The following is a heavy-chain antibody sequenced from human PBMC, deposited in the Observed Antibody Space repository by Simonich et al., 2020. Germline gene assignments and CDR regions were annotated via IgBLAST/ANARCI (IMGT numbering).Heavy chain of an antibody. Sequence: QVQLVESGGGVVQPGRSLRLSCAASGFTFSSYAMHWVRQAPGKGLEWVEFISYEESNKYYADSGKGRFTISRDNSKNTLYLQMNSRRAEDTAVYYCARDGERYCGGDCYSYFDYWGQGTLVTVSS. CDR2: ISYEESNK. CDR3: ARDGERYCGGDCYSYFDY. CDR1: GFTFSSYA. D-gene: IGHD2-21*02. J-gene: IGHJ4*02. V-gene: IGHV3-30*07.